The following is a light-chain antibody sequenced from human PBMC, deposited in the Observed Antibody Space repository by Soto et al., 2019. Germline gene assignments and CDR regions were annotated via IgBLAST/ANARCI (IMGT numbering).Light chain of an antibody. V-gene: IGKV3D-15*01. CDR1: QSVSSS. Sequence: EIVMTQSPATLSVSPGERATLSCRASQSVSSSLAWYQQKPGQAPRLLIYGASNRATGIPDRFSGSGSGTEFTLTISSLQSEDFAVYYCQQYNKWPPITFGQGTRLEIK. CDR3: QQYNKWPPIT. J-gene: IGKJ5*01. CDR2: GAS.